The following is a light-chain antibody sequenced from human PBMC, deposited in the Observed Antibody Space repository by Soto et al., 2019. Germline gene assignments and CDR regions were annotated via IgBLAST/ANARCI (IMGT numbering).Light chain of an antibody. CDR1: QNIRTY. CDR3: QQSYSDPLT. J-gene: IGKJ2*01. V-gene: IGKV1-39*01. CDR2: AAS. Sequence: DIQMTQSPSSLSASVGDRVTITCRASQNIRTYLNWYQQRPGKAPKFLIYAASRLQDGVPSRFSGSESGTDFTLTISSLQPADSATYYCQQSYSDPLTFGQGTKLEIK.